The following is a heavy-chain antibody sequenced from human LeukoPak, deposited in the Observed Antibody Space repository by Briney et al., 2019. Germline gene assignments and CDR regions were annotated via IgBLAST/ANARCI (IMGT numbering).Heavy chain of an antibody. CDR1: GFTFSSGA. CDR2: IIGGGDIT. J-gene: IGHJ4*02. CDR3: VKGRSPLDY. Sequence: GGSLRLSCAASGFTFSSGAMSWVRQAPGKGLEWVSGIIGGGDITYYADFVRGRFTISRDTSKNTLHLQMRSLRVEDTAVYYCVKGRSPLDYWGQGTLVTVSS. V-gene: IGHV3-23*01.